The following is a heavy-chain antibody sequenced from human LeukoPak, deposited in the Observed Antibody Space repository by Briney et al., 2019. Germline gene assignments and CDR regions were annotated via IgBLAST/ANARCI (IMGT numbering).Heavy chain of an antibody. CDR3: TNSDDYGDY. J-gene: IGHJ4*02. V-gene: IGHV3-30*04. Sequence: GGSLRLSCAASGFTFSSYAMGWVRQAPGKGLEWVAAIAFDDTDRYYIDSVKGRFTISRDDSKNTLYLHMTSLRAEDTAVYYCTNSDDYGDYWGQGTLVTVSS. CDR1: GFTFSSYA. CDR2: IAFDDTDR.